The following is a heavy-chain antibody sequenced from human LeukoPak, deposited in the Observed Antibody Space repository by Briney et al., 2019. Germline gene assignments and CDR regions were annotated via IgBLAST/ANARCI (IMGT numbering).Heavy chain of an antibody. V-gene: IGHV4-30-2*01. D-gene: IGHD3-22*01. CDR2: IYHSGST. J-gene: IGHJ5*02. Sequence: NTSETLSLTCTVSGVSISSSSYSWSWIRQPPGKGLEWIGYIYHSGSTYYNPSLKSRVTISVDRSKNQFSLKLSSVTAADTAVYYCAREVVVAGNWFDPWGQRTLVTVSS. CDR1: GVSISSSSYS. CDR3: AREVVVAGNWFDP.